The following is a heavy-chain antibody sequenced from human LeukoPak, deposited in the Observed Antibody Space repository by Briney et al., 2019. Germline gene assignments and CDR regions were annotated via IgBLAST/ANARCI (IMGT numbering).Heavy chain of an antibody. J-gene: IGHJ4*02. Sequence: PGGSLRLSCAASGFTFSSYGMHWVRQAPGQGLEWVAVIWYDGSNKYYADSVKGRFTISRDNSKNTLYLQMNSLRAEDTAVYYCARHHTAAASFDYWGQGTLVTVSS. D-gene: IGHD6-13*01. V-gene: IGHV3-33*01. CDR2: IWYDGSNK. CDR1: GFTFSSYG. CDR3: ARHHTAAASFDY.